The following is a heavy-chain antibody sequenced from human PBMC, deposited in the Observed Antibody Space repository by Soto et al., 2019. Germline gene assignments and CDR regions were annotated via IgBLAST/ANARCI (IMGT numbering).Heavy chain of an antibody. V-gene: IGHV1-69*02. Sequence: SVKVSCKASGGTFSSYTISWVRQAPGQGLEWMGRIIPILGIANYAQKFQGRVTITADKSTSAAYMELSSLRSEDTAVYYCARTRITMVRGVINYYYGMDVWGQGTTVTVSS. CDR1: GGTFSSYT. CDR2: IIPILGIA. J-gene: IGHJ6*02. D-gene: IGHD3-10*01. CDR3: ARTRITMVRGVINYYYGMDV.